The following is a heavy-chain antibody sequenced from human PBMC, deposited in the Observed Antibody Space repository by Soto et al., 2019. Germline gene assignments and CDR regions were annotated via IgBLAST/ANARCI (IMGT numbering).Heavy chain of an antibody. CDR1: GFTFSTYG. CDR2: IHHDGSNT. V-gene: IGHV3-33*01. D-gene: IGHD2-2*03. CDR3: ARWIRSLKYDY. Sequence: QVQLVESGGGVVQPGTSLRLSCAASGFTFSTYGMHWVRQAPGKGLEWVASIHHDGSNTHYADTAKGRFTVSKDNSKNTLFLQMDSLRVGDTAVYFCARWIRSLKYDYWGQGTLFIVSS. J-gene: IGHJ4*02.